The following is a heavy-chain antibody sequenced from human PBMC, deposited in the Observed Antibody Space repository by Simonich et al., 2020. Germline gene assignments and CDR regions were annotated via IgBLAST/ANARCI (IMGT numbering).Heavy chain of an antibody. CDR2: RNPNSGGT. CDR1: GYTFTGYY. CDR3: ARGALTGDYYYMDV. V-gene: IGHV1-2*02. D-gene: IGHD7-27*01. J-gene: IGHJ6*03. Sequence: QVQLVQSGAEVKKPGASVKVSCKASGYTFTGYYMHWVRQAPGQGLEWMGWRNPNSGGTNCAKKFQGRVTMTRDTSISTAYMELSRLRSDDTAVYYCARGALTGDYYYMDVWGKGTTVTVSS.